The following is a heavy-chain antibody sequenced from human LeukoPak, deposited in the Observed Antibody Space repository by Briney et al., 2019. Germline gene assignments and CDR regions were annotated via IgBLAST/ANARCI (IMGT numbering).Heavy chain of an antibody. D-gene: IGHD3-22*01. Sequence: GASVKVSCKASGYTFTTYGITWVRQAPGQGLEWMGWVSAYSGDTDYAQSLQGRVTMTTDTSTSTAYMELTTLRSDDTAVYYCARVWYDSGNHLYFYYGLDVRGQGTTVTVSS. V-gene: IGHV1-18*01. CDR2: VSAYSGDT. CDR1: GYTFTTYG. J-gene: IGHJ6*02. CDR3: ARVWYDSGNHLYFYYGLDV.